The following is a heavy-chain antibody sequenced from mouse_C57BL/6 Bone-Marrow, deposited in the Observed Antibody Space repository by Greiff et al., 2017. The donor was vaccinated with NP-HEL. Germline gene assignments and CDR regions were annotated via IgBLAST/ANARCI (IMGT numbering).Heavy chain of an antibody. CDR2: INPNNGGT. CDR1: GYTFTDYN. Sequence: VQLQQSGPELVKPGASVKIPCKASGYTFTDYNMDWVKQSHGKSLEWIGDINPNNGGTIYNQKFKGKATLTVDKSSSTAYMELRSLTSEDTAVYYCARSLYDYDACAYWGQGTLVTVSA. CDR3: ARSLYDYDACAY. J-gene: IGHJ3*01. V-gene: IGHV1-18*01. D-gene: IGHD2-4*01.